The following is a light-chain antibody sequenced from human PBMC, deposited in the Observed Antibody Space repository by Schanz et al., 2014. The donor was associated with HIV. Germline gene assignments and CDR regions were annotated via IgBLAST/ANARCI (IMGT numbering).Light chain of an antibody. CDR2: DFS. J-gene: IGLJ3*02. CDR1: SSDVGDFNF. Sequence: QSVLTQPTSVSGSPGQSITISCTVASSDVGDFNFVSWYQQHPGKAPKLMIYDFSDRPSGISSRFSGSKSGNTASLTISARQAEDEADYYCTSYTTTNTWLFGGGTKLTVL. V-gene: IGLV2-14*03. CDR3: TSYTTTNTWL.